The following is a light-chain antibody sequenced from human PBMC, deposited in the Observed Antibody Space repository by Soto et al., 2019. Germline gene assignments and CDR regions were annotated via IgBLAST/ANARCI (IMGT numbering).Light chain of an antibody. CDR3: SSYTSITTFYV. CDR2: DVT. Sequence: QSALTQPASVSGSPGQSITIPCTGTSSDVGGHNYVSWYQHHPGKAPKLMIYDVTNRPSGVSDRFSGSKSGNTASLTISGLQAEDEADYNCSSYTSITTFYVFGTGTKLTVL. CDR1: SSDVGGHNY. V-gene: IGLV2-14*03. J-gene: IGLJ1*01.